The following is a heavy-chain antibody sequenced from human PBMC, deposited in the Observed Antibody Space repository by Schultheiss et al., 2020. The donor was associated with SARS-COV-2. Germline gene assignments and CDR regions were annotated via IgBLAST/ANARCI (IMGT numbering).Heavy chain of an antibody. J-gene: IGHJ5*02. V-gene: IGHV4-39*07. Sequence: SETLSLTCTVSGVSISSGGYYWGWIRQPPGKGLEWIGSIYYSGSTYYNPSLKSRVTISVDTSKNQFSLKVSSVTAADTAVYYCATYTGLRLVAEDWFDPWGQGTLVTVSS. CDR2: IYYSGST. CDR3: ATYTGLRLVAEDWFDP. D-gene: IGHD6-6*01. CDR1: GVSISSGGYY.